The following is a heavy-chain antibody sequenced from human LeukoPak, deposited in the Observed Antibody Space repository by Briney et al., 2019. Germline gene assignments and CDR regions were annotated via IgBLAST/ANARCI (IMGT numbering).Heavy chain of an antibody. D-gene: IGHD1-1*01. CDR2: IKQDESEK. V-gene: IGHV3-7*01. CDR3: ARDKIEGPTKLDS. CDR1: GFTFSSYW. J-gene: IGHJ4*02. Sequence: GGSLRLSCAASGFTFSSYWMSWVRQAPGKGREGVANIKQDESEKYYVDSVKGRFTMSRDNAKNSLYLQMNSLRAEDTAVYYCARDKIEGPTKLDSWGQGLLVTVSS.